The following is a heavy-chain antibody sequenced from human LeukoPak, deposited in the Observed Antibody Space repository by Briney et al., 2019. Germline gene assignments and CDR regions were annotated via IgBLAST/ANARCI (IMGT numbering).Heavy chain of an antibody. CDR2: IYYSGST. CDR1: GGSISSYY. J-gene: IGHJ5*02. CDR3: ARGPLYGDSTQFDP. Sequence: SETLSLTCTVSGGSISSYYWSWIRQPPGKGLEWIGYIYYSGSTNYNPSLKSRVTISVDTSKDQFSLKLSSVTAADTAVYYCARGPLYGDSTQFDPWGQGTLVTVSS. D-gene: IGHD4-17*01. V-gene: IGHV4-59*01.